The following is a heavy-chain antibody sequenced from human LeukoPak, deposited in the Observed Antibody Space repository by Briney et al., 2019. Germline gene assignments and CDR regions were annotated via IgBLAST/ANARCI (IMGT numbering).Heavy chain of an antibody. CDR2: ISYDGSNK. J-gene: IGHJ3*02. CDR3: AAEVGATGGAFDI. V-gene: IGHV3-30*03. D-gene: IGHD1-26*01. Sequence: PGGSLRLSCAASGFTFSSYGMHWVRQAPGKGLEWVAVISYDGSNKYYADSVKGRFTISRDNSKNTLYLQMNSLRAEDTAVYYCAAEVGATGGAFDIWGQGTTVTVSS. CDR1: GFTFSSYG.